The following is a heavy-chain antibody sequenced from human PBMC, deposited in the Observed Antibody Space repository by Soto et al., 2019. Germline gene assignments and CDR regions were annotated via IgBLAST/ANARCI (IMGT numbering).Heavy chain of an antibody. Sequence: GGSLRLSCAASGFTFSSYSMNWVRQAPGKGLEWVSSSSSSSSYIYYADSVKGRFTISRDNAKNSLYLQMNSLRAEDTAVYYCARVRDSSSWSNFQHWGQGTLVTVSS. CDR3: ARVRDSSSWSNFQH. CDR2: SSSSSSYI. D-gene: IGHD6-13*01. CDR1: GFTFSSYS. J-gene: IGHJ1*01. V-gene: IGHV3-21*01.